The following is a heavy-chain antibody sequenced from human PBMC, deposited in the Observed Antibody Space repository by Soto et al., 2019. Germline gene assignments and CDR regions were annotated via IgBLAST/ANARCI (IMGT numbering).Heavy chain of an antibody. Sequence: EVQLVESGGGLVQPGGSLRLSCAASGVTVSSNYMSWVRQAPGKGLEWVSVIYSGGSTYYADSVKGRFTISRDNSNNTLYLQMNSLRAEDTAVYYCARHGYNYGAGYFDYWGQGALVTVSS. V-gene: IGHV3-66*04. D-gene: IGHD5-18*01. CDR1: GVTVSSNY. CDR3: ARHGYNYGAGYFDY. J-gene: IGHJ4*02. CDR2: IYSGGST.